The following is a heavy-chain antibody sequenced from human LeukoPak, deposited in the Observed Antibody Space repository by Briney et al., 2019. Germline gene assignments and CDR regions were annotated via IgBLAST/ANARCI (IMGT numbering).Heavy chain of an antibody. Sequence: SETLTLTCTVSGGSVSTSNYYWAWIRQPPGKGLEWIGSASYGGNTYYSPSLKSRVTISVDTSMTHFSLKLSSVTAAGTAVYYCARDGGGDGFDYWGQGTLVTVSS. J-gene: IGHJ4*02. CDR2: ASYGGNT. D-gene: IGHD2-21*02. CDR3: ARDGGGDGFDY. CDR1: GGSVSTSNYY. V-gene: IGHV4-39*07.